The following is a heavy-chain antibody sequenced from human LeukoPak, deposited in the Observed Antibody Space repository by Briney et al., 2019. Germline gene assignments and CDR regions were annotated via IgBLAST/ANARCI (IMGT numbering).Heavy chain of an antibody. CDR1: GFTFSSYW. V-gene: IGHV3-7*01. Sequence: PGGSLRLSCAASGFTFSSYWMSWVRQAPGKGLEWVANIKQDGSEKYYVDSVKGRFTISRDNAKNSLYLQMNSLRAEDTAVYYCARDNLLWFGEGDGMDVWGQGTTVTVSS. CDR3: ARDNLLWFGEGDGMDV. D-gene: IGHD3-10*01. J-gene: IGHJ6*02. CDR2: IKQDGSEK.